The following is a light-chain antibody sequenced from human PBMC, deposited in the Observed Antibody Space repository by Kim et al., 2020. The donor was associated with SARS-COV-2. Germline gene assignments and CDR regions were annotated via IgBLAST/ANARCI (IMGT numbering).Light chain of an antibody. CDR3: QQYGSSPT. Sequence: EIVLTQSPGTLSLSPGERATLSCRASQSVSSSYLAWYQQKPGQAPRLLIYGASSRATGIPDRFCGSGSGTDFTLTISRLEPEDFAVYYCQQYGSSPTFGGGTKLEI. CDR2: GAS. CDR1: QSVSSSY. J-gene: IGKJ4*01. V-gene: IGKV3-20*01.